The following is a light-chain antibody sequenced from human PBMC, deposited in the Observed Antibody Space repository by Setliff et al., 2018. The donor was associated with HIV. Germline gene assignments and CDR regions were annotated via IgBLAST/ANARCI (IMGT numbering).Light chain of an antibody. CDR3: CSYAGSSTYV. Sequence: QSALAQPASVSGSPGQSITISCTGTSSDVGSYKLVSWYQHHPGKAPKVMIFEVNKRPSGVSNRFSGSKSGNTASLTISGLQTDDEADYYCCSYAGSSTYVFGTGTKVTVL. J-gene: IGLJ1*01. CDR1: SSDVGSYKL. V-gene: IGLV2-23*02. CDR2: EVN.